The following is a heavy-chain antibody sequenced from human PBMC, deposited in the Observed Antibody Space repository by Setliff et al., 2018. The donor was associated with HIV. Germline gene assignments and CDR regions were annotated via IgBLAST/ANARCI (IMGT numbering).Heavy chain of an antibody. Sequence: PGESLTISCKGSGYSFTSYWISWVRQMPGKGLEWMGRIDPSNSNTNYSPSFQGHVTISADKSTSTAYLQWSSLKASDTAMYYCARGFYGDYYFDYWGQGTLVTVSS. CDR1: GYSFTSYW. CDR3: ARGFYGDYYFDY. J-gene: IGHJ4*02. CDR2: IDPSNSNT. D-gene: IGHD4-17*01. V-gene: IGHV5-10-1*01.